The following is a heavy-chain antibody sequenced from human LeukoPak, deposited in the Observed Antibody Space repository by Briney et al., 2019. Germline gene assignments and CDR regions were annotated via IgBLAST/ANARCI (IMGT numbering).Heavy chain of an antibody. D-gene: IGHD5-12*01. V-gene: IGHV4-39*01. CDR1: GASISSSNYY. Sequence: SETLSLTCAVSGASISSSNYYWGWVRQSPGKGLEWIGNIYSSGNTYYKASPKSRVTMYIDTSKNQFSLKLSSVTAADTAMYYCAKSNGYGLIDYWGQGTLVTVSS. CDR3: AKSNGYGLIDY. CDR2: IYSSGNT. J-gene: IGHJ4*02.